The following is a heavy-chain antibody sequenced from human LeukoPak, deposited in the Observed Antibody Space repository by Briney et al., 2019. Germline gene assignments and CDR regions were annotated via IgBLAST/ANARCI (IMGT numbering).Heavy chain of an antibody. J-gene: IGHJ6*02. CDR2: IYYSGST. CDR3: AREYCSGGSCEVGDYYGMDV. V-gene: IGHV4-30-4*01. Sequence: SETLSLTCTVSGGSISSGDYYWRWIRQPPGKGLEWIGYIYYSGSTYYNPSLKSRVTISVDTSKNQFSLKLSSVTAADTAVYYCAREYCSGGSCEVGDYYGMDVWGQGTTVTVSS. CDR1: GGSISSGDYY. D-gene: IGHD2-15*01.